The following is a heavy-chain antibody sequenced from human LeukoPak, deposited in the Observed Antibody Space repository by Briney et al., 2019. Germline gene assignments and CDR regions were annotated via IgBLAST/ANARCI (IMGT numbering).Heavy chain of an antibody. D-gene: IGHD6-13*01. CDR3: ARVEAAAVHLNY. CDR2: IRYDGSNK. V-gene: IGHV3-30*02. J-gene: IGHJ4*02. Sequence: GGSLRLSCAASVFTFSNYGMHWVRQAPGKGLEWVALIRYDGSNKYYADSVKGQFTISRDNSKNTLYLQMNSLRAEDTAVYYCARVEAAAVHLNYWGQGTLVTVSS. CDR1: VFTFSNYG.